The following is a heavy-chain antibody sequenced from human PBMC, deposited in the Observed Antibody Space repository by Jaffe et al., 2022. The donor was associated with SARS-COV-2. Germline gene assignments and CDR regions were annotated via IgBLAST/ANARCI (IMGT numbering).Heavy chain of an antibody. V-gene: IGHV3-30*04. CDR3: ARGRTRGNNQDFDY. CDR2: ISYDGNDK. CDR1: EFTFSSYA. D-gene: IGHD1-1*01. Sequence: QVQLVESGGGVVQPGRSLRLSCAASEFTFSSYALHWVRQAPGKGLEWVAVISYDGNDKSYVDSVKGRFTISRDSSKHTLYLQMNSLTGEDTAVYYCARGRTRGNNQDFDYWGRGTLVTVSS. J-gene: IGHJ4*02.